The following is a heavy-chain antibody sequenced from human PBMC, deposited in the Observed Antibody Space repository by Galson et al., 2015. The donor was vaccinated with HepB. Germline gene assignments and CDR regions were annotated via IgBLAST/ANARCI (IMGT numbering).Heavy chain of an antibody. J-gene: IGHJ6*03. V-gene: IGHV1-18*01. D-gene: IGHD2-2*01. CDR3: ARRIAALYSSSWGVYDQNYYMGV. CDR1: GYSFTNYA. CDR2: ISADNGDT. Sequence: SVKVSCKASGYSFTNYAINWVRQAPGQGLQWMGWISADNGDTRYAQMLQGRVTMTIDASTTTAYMEMRRLRSDDTAVYYCARRIAALYSSSWGVYDQNYYMGVWGEGTTVTVS.